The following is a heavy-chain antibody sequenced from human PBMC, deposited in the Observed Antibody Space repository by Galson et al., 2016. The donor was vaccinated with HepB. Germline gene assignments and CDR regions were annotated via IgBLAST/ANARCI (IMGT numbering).Heavy chain of an antibody. J-gene: IGHJ4*01. D-gene: IGHD2-21*01. CDR2: IAGSGAPT. Sequence: SLRLSCAASGFTFNIYAMSWVRQAPGKGLEWVAAIAGSGAPTNYADSVKGRFTISRDNSKNTLYLQMNSLGVEDTALYYCEAYCGAGSCHGIEYWGHGTLVTVSS. V-gene: IGHV3-23*01. CDR3: EAYCGAGSCHGIEY. CDR1: GFTFNIYA.